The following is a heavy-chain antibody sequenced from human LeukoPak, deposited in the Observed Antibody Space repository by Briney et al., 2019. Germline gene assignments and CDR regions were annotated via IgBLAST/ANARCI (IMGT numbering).Heavy chain of an antibody. CDR3: AKSGILYSYYMDV. V-gene: IGHV3-23*01. J-gene: IGHJ6*03. D-gene: IGHD1-14*01. CDR1: GLTFGSHG. CDR2: ISGSGGTT. Sequence: PGGSLRLPCAASGLTFGSHGMSWVRQAPGKGLEWVSTISGSGGTTYYPDSVKGRFTVSRDNSKDTLYLQMNSLRVDDTAIYYCAKSGILYSYYMDVWGKGTTVTVSS.